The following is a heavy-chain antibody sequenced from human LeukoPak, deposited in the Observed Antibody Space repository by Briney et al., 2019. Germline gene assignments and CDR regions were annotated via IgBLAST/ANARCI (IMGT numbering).Heavy chain of an antibody. D-gene: IGHD3-9*01. CDR3: AKAGSYDILTGYYHDAFDI. V-gene: IGHV3-23*01. Sequence: SLSLALSTSGPSFITNGMSSARPAPRNWIEWVTSIIGNGRTTTRAASVKGRFTISRDNSKNTLYLQMNSLRAEDTAVHYWAKAGSYDILTGYYHDAFDIWGQGTMVTVSS. J-gene: IGHJ3*02. CDR2: IIGNGRTT. CDR1: GPSFITNG.